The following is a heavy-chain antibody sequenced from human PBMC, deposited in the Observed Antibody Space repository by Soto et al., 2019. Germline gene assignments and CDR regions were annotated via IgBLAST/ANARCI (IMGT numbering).Heavy chain of an antibody. V-gene: IGHV1-46*03. J-gene: IGHJ4*02. CDR1: GYAFTSYY. Sequence: QVQLVQSGAEVKKPGASIKVSCKASGYAFTSYYLHWVRQAPGQGLEWMGVINPSGGGTSYAQKFQSRVTMTIDSSTSTVYMELSSLISDDTAVYYCTRDRGTSMITKLFDYWGQGTLFTVSS. CDR3: TRDRGTSMITKLFDY. D-gene: IGHD3-16*01. CDR2: INPSGGGT.